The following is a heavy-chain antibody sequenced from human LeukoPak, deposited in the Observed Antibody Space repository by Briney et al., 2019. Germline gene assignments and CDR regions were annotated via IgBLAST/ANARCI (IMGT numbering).Heavy chain of an antibody. CDR1: GGTFSSYA. CDR2: IIPIFGTA. V-gene: IGHV1-69*05. D-gene: IGHD3-10*01. CDR3: ARDMVDGSKSRAGYFDY. J-gene: IGHJ4*02. Sequence: ASVKVSCKASGGTFSSYAISWVRQAPGQGLEWMGGIIPIFGTANYAQKFQGRVTITTDESTSTAYMELSSLRAEDTAVYYCARDMVDGSKSRAGYFDYWGQGTLVTVSS.